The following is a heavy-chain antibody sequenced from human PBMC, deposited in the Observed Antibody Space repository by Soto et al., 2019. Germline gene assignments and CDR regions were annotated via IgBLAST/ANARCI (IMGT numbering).Heavy chain of an antibody. J-gene: IGHJ6*02. CDR2: IDPSDSYT. V-gene: IGHV5-10-1*01. CDR3: ARHHYDFWSGYYSYGMDV. CDR1: GYSFTSYW. D-gene: IGHD3-3*01. Sequence: GESLKISCKGSGYSFTSYWISWVRQMPGKGLEWMGRIDPSDSYTNYSPSFQGHVTISADKSISTAYLQWSSLKASDAAMYYCARHHYDFWSGYYSYGMDVWGQGTTVTVSS.